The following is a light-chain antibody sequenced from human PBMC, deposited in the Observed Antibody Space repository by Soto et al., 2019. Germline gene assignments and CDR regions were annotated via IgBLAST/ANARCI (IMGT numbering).Light chain of an antibody. Sequence: DIQMTQSPSSVSASVGDRGTITCRASHGISSRLAWYQQKRGKAPKVXIYAASSLQSGVRSRFSGSGSGTEFTLTISSLQPDDFATYYCQQYNSSTGTFGQGTQVDIK. CDR2: AAS. CDR1: HGISSR. CDR3: QQYNSSTGT. J-gene: IGKJ1*01. V-gene: IGKV1D-16*01.